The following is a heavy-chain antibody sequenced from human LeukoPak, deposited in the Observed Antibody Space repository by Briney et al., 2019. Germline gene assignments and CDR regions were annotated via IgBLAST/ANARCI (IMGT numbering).Heavy chain of an antibody. CDR3: ASQVTAMAPDF. D-gene: IGHD5-18*01. CDR2: INPKSGGT. V-gene: IGHV1-2*02. CDR1: GYTFTDYY. J-gene: IGHJ4*02. Sequence: ASVKVSCKASGYTFTDYYMHWVRQAPGQGLEWMGWINPKSGGTNYAQKFQGRVSMTRDTSIRTAYMELSRLRSDDTAVYYCASQVTAMAPDFWGQGTLVTVSS.